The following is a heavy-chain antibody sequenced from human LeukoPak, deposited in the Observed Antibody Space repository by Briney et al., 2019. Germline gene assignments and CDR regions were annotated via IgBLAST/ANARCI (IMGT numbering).Heavy chain of an antibody. V-gene: IGHV3-74*01. CDR2: INTDSST. J-gene: IGHJ3*02. Sequence: GGSLRLSCAASGFTFRSYSMHWVRQAPGKGLVWVSCINTDSSTSYADSVKGRFTISRDNAKNTLYLQMNSLRGEDTAVYYCAARGSQQAFDIWGQGTMVTVSS. CDR1: GFTFRSYS. CDR3: AARGSQQAFDI. D-gene: IGHD1-26*01.